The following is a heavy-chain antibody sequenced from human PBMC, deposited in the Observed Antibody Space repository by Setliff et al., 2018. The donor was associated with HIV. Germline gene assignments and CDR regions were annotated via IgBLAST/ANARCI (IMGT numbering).Heavy chain of an antibody. V-gene: IGHV4-38-2*01. Sequence: PSETLSLTCAVSDYSISSGYYWGWIRQPPGKGLEWIGSIYHSGSTYYNPSLKSRVTISVDTSKNQFSLKLSSLTAADTAVFYCARGGLVVRASNWFDPWGQGTLVTVSS. J-gene: IGHJ5*02. CDR2: IYHSGST. D-gene: IGHD2-15*01. CDR3: ARGGLVVRASNWFDP. CDR1: DYSISSGYY.